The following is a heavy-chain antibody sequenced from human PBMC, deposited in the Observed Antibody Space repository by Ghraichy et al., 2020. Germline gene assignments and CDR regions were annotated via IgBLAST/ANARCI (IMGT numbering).Heavy chain of an antibody. Sequence: SVKVSCKASGGTFSSYAISWVRQAPGQGLEWMGGIIPIFGTANYAQKFQGRVTITADKSTSTAYMELSSLRSEDTAVYYCARAEDIVVVPAAPFDYWGQGTLVTVSS. D-gene: IGHD2-2*01. J-gene: IGHJ4*02. CDR2: IIPIFGTA. CDR1: GGTFSSYA. V-gene: IGHV1-69*06. CDR3: ARAEDIVVVPAAPFDY.